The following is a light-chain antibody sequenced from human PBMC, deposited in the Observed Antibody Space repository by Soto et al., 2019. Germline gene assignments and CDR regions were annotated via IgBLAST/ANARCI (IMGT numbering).Light chain of an antibody. CDR2: DVS. V-gene: IGLV2-14*01. Sequence: QSALTQPASVSGSPGQSITISCTGTSSDVGGYNYVSWYQQHPGKAPKLMIYDVSNRPSGVSNRFSGSKSGNTASLTISGPQAEDEADYYCSSYTSSSLVFGGGTKVTVL. J-gene: IGLJ2*01. CDR3: SSYTSSSLV. CDR1: SSDVGGYNY.